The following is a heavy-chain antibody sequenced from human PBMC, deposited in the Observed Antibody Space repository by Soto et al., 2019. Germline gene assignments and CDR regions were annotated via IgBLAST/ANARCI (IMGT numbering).Heavy chain of an antibody. CDR1: GGSISSSSYY. J-gene: IGHJ5*02. D-gene: IGHD6-19*01. Sequence: QLQLQESGPGLVKPSETLSLTCTVSGGSISSSSYYWGWIRQPPGKGLEWIGSIYYSGSTYYNPSLKSRVTISVDTSKNQFSLKLSSVTAADTAVYYCARHFPSLTPRIAVADPPGWFDPWGQGTLVTVSS. V-gene: IGHV4-39*01. CDR3: ARHFPSLTPRIAVADPPGWFDP. CDR2: IYYSGST.